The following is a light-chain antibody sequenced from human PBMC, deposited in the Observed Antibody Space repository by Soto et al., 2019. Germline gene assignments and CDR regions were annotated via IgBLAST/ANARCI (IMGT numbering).Light chain of an antibody. CDR3: TSYAGGNNV. J-gene: IGLJ1*01. Sequence: QSALTLPPSASGSPGQSVTISCTGTSSDVGGYNYVSWYQQHPGKVPKLMVYEVNKRPSGVPDRFSGSKSGNTASLTVSGLQAEDEADYYCTSYAGGNNVFGTGTKVTVL. V-gene: IGLV2-8*01. CDR2: EVN. CDR1: SSDVGGYNY.